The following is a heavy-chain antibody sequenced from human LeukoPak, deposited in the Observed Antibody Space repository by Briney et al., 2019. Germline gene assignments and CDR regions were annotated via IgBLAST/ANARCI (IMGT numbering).Heavy chain of an antibody. CDR2: INPNSGGT. Sequence: ASVKVSCKASGYTFTGYYMHWVRQAPGQGLEWMGWINPNSGGTNYAQKFQGRVTMTRDTSISTAYMELSRLRYDDTAVYYCASGIDIVVVPAAIQGYYYYGMDVWGQGTTVTVSS. D-gene: IGHD2-2*02. CDR1: GYTFTGYY. CDR3: ASGIDIVVVPAAIQGYYYYGMDV. V-gene: IGHV1-2*02. J-gene: IGHJ6*02.